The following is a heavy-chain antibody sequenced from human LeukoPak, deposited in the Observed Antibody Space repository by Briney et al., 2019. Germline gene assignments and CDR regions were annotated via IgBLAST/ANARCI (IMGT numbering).Heavy chain of an antibody. V-gene: IGHV4-4*07. J-gene: IGHJ6*03. CDR3: ARGEDYYDSSGYYYDYYYYVDV. Sequence: PGGSLRLSCAASGFTVSTTYMSWIRQPAGKGLEWIGRIYTSGSTNYNPSLKSRVTISVDTSKNQFSLKLSSVTAADTAVYYCARGEDYYDSSGYYYDYYYYVDVWGKGTTVTVSS. CDR1: GFTVSTTY. CDR2: IYTSGST. D-gene: IGHD3-22*01.